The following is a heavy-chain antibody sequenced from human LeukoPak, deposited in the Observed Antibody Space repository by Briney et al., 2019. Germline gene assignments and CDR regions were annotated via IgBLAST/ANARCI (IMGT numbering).Heavy chain of an antibody. V-gene: IGHV4-30-2*01. D-gene: IGHD1-26*01. Sequence: SETLSLTCAVSGGSISSGGYSWSWIRQPPGKGLEWIGGIYHSGSTYYNPSLKSRVTISVDRSKNQFSLKLSSVTAADTAVDYCARVRGSREFDYWGQGTLVTVSS. CDR1: GGSISSGGYS. CDR2: IYHSGST. CDR3: ARVRGSREFDY. J-gene: IGHJ4*02.